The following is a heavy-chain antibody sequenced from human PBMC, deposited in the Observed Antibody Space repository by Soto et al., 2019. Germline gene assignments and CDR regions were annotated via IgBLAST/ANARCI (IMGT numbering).Heavy chain of an antibody. V-gene: IGHV3-11*05. J-gene: IGHJ6*02. Sequence: QVQLVESGGGLVKPGGSLRLSCAASGFTFSNYDMSWIRQAPGKGLEWVSYISSSSSYTNYADSVKGRFTISTDNAKNSLYLQMLSLRADDTAVYYCAGVQLWFGVHYYYYGMDVWGQGNTVTVSS. CDR2: ISSSSSYT. CDR1: GFTFSNYD. CDR3: AGVQLWFGVHYYYYGMDV. D-gene: IGHD3-10*01.